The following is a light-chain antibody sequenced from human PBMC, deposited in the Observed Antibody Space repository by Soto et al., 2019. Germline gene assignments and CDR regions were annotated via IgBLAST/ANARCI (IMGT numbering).Light chain of an antibody. CDR2: GAS. CDR1: QAINNN. V-gene: IGKV3-15*01. J-gene: IGKJ1*01. CDR3: QQYNNWPQT. Sequence: VLTQAPDTLSVSPVARATLSCRASQAINNNVAWYQLKDGQVPRLLIYGASTRAADVPARFSGGGSGTEFTLTISSLQSEDFAEYHCQQYNNWPQTFGQGTKVDIK.